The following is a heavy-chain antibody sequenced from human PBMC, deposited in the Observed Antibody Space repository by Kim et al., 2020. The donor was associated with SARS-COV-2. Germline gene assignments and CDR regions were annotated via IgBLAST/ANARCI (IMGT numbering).Heavy chain of an antibody. V-gene: IGHV4-39*07. CDR1: GGSISSRSSY. CDR3: ARDLDGYSSFDN. J-gene: IGHJ4*02. D-gene: IGHD5-18*01. Sequence: SETLSLTCAVSGGSISSRSSYWGWIRQPPGKGLEWIGTIYYSGTTYYNPSLRSRVTISVDTSKNQFSLKLGPVTAADTAVYYCARDLDGYSSFDNWGQGALVTVSS. CDR2: IYYSGTT.